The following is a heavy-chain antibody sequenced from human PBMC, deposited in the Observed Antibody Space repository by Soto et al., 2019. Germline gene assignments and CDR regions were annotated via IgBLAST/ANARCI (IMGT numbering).Heavy chain of an antibody. CDR2: MNPNSGNT. J-gene: IGHJ5*02. D-gene: IGHD5-12*01. CDR3: ARGRLIVATINDGWFDP. V-gene: IGHV1-8*01. Sequence: ASVKVSCKASGYTFTSYDINWVRQATGQGLEWMGWMNPNSGNTGYAQKFQGRVTMTRNTSISTAYMELSSLRSEDTAVYYCARGRLIVATINDGWFDPWGQGTLVTVSS. CDR1: GYTFTSYD.